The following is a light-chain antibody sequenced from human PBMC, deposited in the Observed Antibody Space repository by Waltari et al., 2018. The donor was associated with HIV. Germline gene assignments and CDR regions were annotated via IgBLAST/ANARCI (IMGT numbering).Light chain of an antibody. CDR1: SSHVGGYNY. V-gene: IGLV2-14*03. CDR3: SSYTSSSLEI. Sequence: QSALTQPASVSGSPGQSITISCTGTSSHVGGYNYVSWDQQHPGKAPKLMVYEVTNRPSGVSNRFSGSKSGNTASLTISGLQVEDEADYYCSSYTSSSLEIFGGGTKLTVL. CDR2: EVT. J-gene: IGLJ2*01.